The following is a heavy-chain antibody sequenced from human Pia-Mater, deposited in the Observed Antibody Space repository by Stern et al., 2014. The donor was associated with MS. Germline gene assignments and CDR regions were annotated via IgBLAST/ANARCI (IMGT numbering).Heavy chain of an antibody. CDR1: GFTFSNYA. D-gene: IGHD6-19*01. J-gene: IGHJ6*02. V-gene: IGHV3-23*04. CDR3: TKGFTVTGTGYGVDV. Sequence: VQLVESGGGLVQPGGSLRLSCAPSGFTFSNYAMSWIRQAPGKGLEWISSISGSGGNTFYAYSVKGRFTIFRDNSKNTLEMQMNSLRAEDSALYYCTKGFTVTGTGYGVDVWGQGTTVTVSS. CDR2: ISGSGGNT.